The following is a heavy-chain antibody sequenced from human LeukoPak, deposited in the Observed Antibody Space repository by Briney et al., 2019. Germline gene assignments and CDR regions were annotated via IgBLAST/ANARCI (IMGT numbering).Heavy chain of an antibody. D-gene: IGHD6-13*01. Sequence: ASVKVSCKASGYTFTSYYMHWVRQAPGQGLEWMGWINPNSGGTNYAQKFQGRVTMTRDTSISTAYTELSRLRSDDTAVYYCARAIAAAGTGNWFDPWGQGTLVTVSS. CDR2: INPNSGGT. CDR3: ARAIAAAGTGNWFDP. V-gene: IGHV1-2*02. J-gene: IGHJ5*02. CDR1: GYTFTSYY.